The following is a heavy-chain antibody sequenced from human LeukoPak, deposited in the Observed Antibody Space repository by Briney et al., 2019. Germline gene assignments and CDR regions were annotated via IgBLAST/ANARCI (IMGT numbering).Heavy chain of an antibody. CDR1: GYTFTGYY. V-gene: IGHV1-2*04. CDR3: AREIAAASYYYYGMDV. Sequence: ASVKVSCKASGYTFTGYYMHWVRQAPGQGLEWMGWINPNSGGTNFAQKFQGWVTMTRDTSISTAYMELSRLRSDDTAVYYCAREIAAASYYYYGMDVWGQGTTVTVSS. D-gene: IGHD6-13*01. J-gene: IGHJ6*02. CDR2: INPNSGGT.